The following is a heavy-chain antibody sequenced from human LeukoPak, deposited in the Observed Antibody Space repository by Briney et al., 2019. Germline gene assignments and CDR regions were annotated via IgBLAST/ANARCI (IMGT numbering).Heavy chain of an antibody. J-gene: IGHJ4*02. V-gene: IGHV3-7*03. CDR3: ASDRGASTWYKVFDY. CDR2: IKQDGSEK. CDR1: GFTFSSYA. Sequence: GGSLRLSCAASGFTFSSYAMSWVRQAPGKGLEWVANIKQDGSEKYYVDSVRGRFTISRDNARNSLYLQMNSLRAEDTAVYYCASDRGASTWYKVFDYWGQGTLVTVSS. D-gene: IGHD6-13*01.